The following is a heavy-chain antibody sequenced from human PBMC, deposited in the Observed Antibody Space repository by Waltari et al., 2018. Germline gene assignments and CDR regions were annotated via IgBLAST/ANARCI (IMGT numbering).Heavy chain of an antibody. Sequence: QVQLVQSGAEVKKPGSSVKVSCKASGGTFSSYAISWVRQAPGQGLEWMGGIIPIFGTANYAQKFQGRVTMTADESTSTAYMELSSLRSEDTAVYYCAQAGYCSSTSCPEYFDYWGQGTLVTVSS. D-gene: IGHD2-2*01. V-gene: IGHV1-69*01. CDR3: AQAGYCSSTSCPEYFDY. CDR1: GGTFSSYA. CDR2: IIPIFGTA. J-gene: IGHJ4*02.